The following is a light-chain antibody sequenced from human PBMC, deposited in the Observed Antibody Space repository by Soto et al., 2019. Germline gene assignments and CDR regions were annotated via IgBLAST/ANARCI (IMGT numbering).Light chain of an antibody. Sequence: SYELTQSPSVSVSPGQTASITCSGDKLAKNYACWYQQKPGQSPILVIFQDEKRPSGIPERFSGSNSGNTATLTISETQAIDEADYYCQSWDSTTVVFGGGTKLTVL. V-gene: IGLV3-1*01. J-gene: IGLJ3*02. CDR3: QSWDSTTVV. CDR1: KLAKNY. CDR2: QDE.